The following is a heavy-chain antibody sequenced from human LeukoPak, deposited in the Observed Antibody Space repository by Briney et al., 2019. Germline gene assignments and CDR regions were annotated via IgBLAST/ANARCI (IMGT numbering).Heavy chain of an antibody. D-gene: IGHD4-17*01. V-gene: IGHV4-30-4*01. CDR1: GGSVSSGDYS. CDR3: ARAGYGDYGD. Sequence: SETLSLTCTVSGGSVSSGDYSWSWVRQPPGMGLEWMGYIYYSGSTYYNPSLKSRLTMSVDTSKNQVSLKLTSVAAADTAVYYCARAGYGDYGDWGQGTLVTVSS. J-gene: IGHJ4*02. CDR2: IYYSGST.